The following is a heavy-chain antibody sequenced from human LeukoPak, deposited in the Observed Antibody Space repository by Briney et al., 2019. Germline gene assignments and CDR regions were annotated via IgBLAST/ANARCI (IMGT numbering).Heavy chain of an antibody. D-gene: IGHD3-16*01. V-gene: IGHV3-73*01. CDR3: TRLPNYGDNWFDP. CDR1: GFTFSGSA. J-gene: IGHJ5*02. Sequence: GWSLKLSCAAPGFTFSGSAMHWVRQASGKRLEWVGRIRSKANSYATAYTASVKGRFSICRDDSKNTEYLQMNSMNTEDTAVYYCTRLPNYGDNWFDPWGQGTLVTVSS. CDR2: IRSKANSYAT.